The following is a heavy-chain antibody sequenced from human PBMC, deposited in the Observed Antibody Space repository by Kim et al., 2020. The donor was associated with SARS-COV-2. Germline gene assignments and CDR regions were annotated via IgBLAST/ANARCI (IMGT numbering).Heavy chain of an antibody. D-gene: IGHD6-13*01. CDR3: AKPRDPYSSSWYYFDY. Sequence: GGSLRLSCAASGFNFSSYDMNWVRQAPGKGLEWVSAISGSGGSTFYADSVKGRITISRDNSKNTLYLQMNSLRAEDTAVYYCAKPRDPYSSSWYYFDYWGQGTLVTVSS. CDR1: GFNFSSYD. V-gene: IGHV3-23*01. J-gene: IGHJ4*02. CDR2: ISGSGGST.